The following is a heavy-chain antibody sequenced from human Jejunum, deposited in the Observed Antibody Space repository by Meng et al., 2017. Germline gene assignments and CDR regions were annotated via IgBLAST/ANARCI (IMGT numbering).Heavy chain of an antibody. J-gene: IGHJ5*02. CDR2: IIPIFGTP. V-gene: IGHV1-69*05. Sequence: SVKVSCKVSGGTFSSFAFNGVRQAPGQGLEWMGGIIPIFGTPNYAQNFQGRVTITTDESTGTAYMELSSLRSEDTAVYYCARVGYYDSNAYWTWFDPWGQGTLVTVSS. CDR1: GGTFSSFA. D-gene: IGHD3-22*01. CDR3: ARVGYYDSNAYWTWFDP.